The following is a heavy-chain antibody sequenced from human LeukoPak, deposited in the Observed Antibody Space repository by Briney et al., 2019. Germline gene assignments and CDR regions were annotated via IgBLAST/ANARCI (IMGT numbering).Heavy chain of an antibody. CDR1: GGSISRSSYY. V-gene: IGHV4-39*07. J-gene: IGHJ4*02. CDR3: ARGLWFGELEFDY. Sequence: SETLSLTCTVSGGSISRSSYYWGWIRQPPGKGLEWIGSIYYDESTYYDPSLESRVTISIDTSKNQFSLKLNSVAAADTAVYYCARGLWFGELEFDYWGQGTLVTVSS. CDR2: IYYDEST. D-gene: IGHD3-10*01.